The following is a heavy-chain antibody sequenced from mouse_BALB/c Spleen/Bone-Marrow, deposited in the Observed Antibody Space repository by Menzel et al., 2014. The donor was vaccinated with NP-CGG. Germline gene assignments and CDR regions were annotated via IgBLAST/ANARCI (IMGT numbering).Heavy chain of an antibody. CDR2: INSNGGST. V-gene: IGHV5-6-3*01. CDR1: GFSFSGYG. Sequence: EVQGVESGGGLVQPGGSLKLSCAASGFSFSGYGVSWVRQTPDKRLELVATINSNGGSTYYSDSVKGRFTISRDNAKNTLYLQMSSLKSEDTATYYCARGYDYDSWFAYWGQGTLVTVSA. D-gene: IGHD2-4*01. J-gene: IGHJ3*01. CDR3: ARGYDYDSWFAY.